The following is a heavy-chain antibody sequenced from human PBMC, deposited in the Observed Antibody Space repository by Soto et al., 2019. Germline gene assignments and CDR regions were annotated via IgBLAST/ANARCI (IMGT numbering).Heavy chain of an antibody. Sequence: SETLSLTCTVSGGSISSYYWSWIRQPPGKGLEWIGYIYYSGSTNYNPSLKSRVTISVDTSKNQFSLKLSSVTAADTAVYYCARDRNNNWNDERDAFDIWGQGTMVTVSS. CDR2: IYYSGST. J-gene: IGHJ3*02. CDR1: GGSISSYY. CDR3: ARDRNNNWNDERDAFDI. D-gene: IGHD1-20*01. V-gene: IGHV4-59*01.